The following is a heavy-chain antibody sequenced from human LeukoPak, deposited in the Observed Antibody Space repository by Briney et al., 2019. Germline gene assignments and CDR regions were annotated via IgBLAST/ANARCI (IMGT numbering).Heavy chain of an antibody. D-gene: IGHD3-10*01. J-gene: IGHJ4*02. CDR1: GFTFSSYW. Sequence: GGSLRLSCAASGFTFSSYWMSWVRQAPGKGLEWVANIKQDGSEKYYVHSVKGRFTISRDNAKNSLYLQMNSLRAEDTAVYYCARDWGSGSYYSSHYFDYWGQGTLVTVSS. CDR3: ARDWGSGSYYSSHYFDY. V-gene: IGHV3-7*01. CDR2: IKQDGSEK.